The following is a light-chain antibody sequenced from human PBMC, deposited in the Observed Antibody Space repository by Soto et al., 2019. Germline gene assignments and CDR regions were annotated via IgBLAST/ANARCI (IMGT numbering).Light chain of an antibody. CDR3: CSYSASYTFVV. CDR2: DVI. V-gene: IGLV2-11*01. CDR1: SGDVGSYNY. J-gene: IGLJ2*01. Sequence: QSALTQPRSVSGSPGQSVTISCTGSSGDVGSYNYVSWYQQHPGKAPKLLIYDVIKRPSGVPDRFSGSKSGSTASLAISGLQPEDEADYYCCSYSASYTFVVFGGGTKLTVL.